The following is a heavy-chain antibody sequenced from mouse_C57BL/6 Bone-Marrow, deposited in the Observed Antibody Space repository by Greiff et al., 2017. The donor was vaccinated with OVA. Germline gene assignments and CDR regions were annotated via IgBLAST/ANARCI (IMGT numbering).Heavy chain of an antibody. J-gene: IGHJ3*01. CDR1: GYTFTSYW. Sequence: QVQLQQPGAELVKPGASVKLSCKASGYTFTSYWMHWVKQRPGRGLEWIGRIDPNSGGTKYNEKFKGKTTLTVDKPSSTSYMPLSSLTSEDSAVYYCERGFAYWGQGTLVTVSA. CDR3: ERGFAY. CDR2: IDPNSGGT. V-gene: IGHV1-72*01.